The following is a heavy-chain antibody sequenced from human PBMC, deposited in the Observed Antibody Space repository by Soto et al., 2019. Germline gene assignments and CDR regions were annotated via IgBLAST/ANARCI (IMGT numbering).Heavy chain of an antibody. J-gene: IGHJ5*01. D-gene: IGHD1-1*01. V-gene: IGHV2-70*12. Sequence: ESGPTLVNPTQTLTLTCTFSGFSLRNIGMRVSWIRQPPGKALEWLARIDWDDDTYYSTSLRTRLTISKDTPKNRVILTMTNMDPADTATYYCVKTGTHGSWFARWGQGTLVIVSS. CDR2: IDWDDDT. CDR3: VKTGTHGSWFAR. CDR1: GFSLRNIGMR.